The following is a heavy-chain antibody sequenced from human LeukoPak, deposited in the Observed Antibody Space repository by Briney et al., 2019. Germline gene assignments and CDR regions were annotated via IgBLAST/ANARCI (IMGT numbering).Heavy chain of an antibody. D-gene: IGHD6-13*01. CDR1: GFSFSSYS. Sequence: GGSLRLSCAASGFSFSSYSMNWVRQAPGKGLEWVSYISSSGSTIYYADSVKGRFTISRDNAKNSLYLQMNSLRAEDTALYYCAKAGYSTDGVFDYWGQGTLVTVSS. CDR2: ISSSGSTI. V-gene: IGHV3-48*04. CDR3: AKAGYSTDGVFDY. J-gene: IGHJ4*02.